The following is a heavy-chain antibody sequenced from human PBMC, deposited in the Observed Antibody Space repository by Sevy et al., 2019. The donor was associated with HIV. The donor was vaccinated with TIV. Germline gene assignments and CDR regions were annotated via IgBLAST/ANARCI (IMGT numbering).Heavy chain of an antibody. V-gene: IGHV3-7*01. CDR3: AQETFGRFDS. D-gene: IGHD3-16*01. CDR1: GFTFSANW. Sequence: GGSLRLSCAASGFTFSANWMNWVRQAPGKGLEWVANIKGDGSDKHYVDSVEGRSTISRDNNKNLLYLQMNGTRVEDTAVYYSAQETFGRFDSWGQGTLVTVSS. CDR2: IKGDGSDK. J-gene: IGHJ4*02.